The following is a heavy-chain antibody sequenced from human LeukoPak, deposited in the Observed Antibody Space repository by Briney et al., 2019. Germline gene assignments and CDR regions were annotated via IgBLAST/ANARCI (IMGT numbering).Heavy chain of an antibody. CDR1: AFTFSSCA. V-gene: IGHV3-7*01. J-gene: IGHJ4*02. D-gene: IGHD5-18*01. CDR3: ARDSYSYGPTGEDY. CDR2: IKQDGSEK. Sequence: TGGSLRLSCAASAFTFSSCAMSWVRQAPGKGLEWVANIKQDGSEKYYVDSVKGRFTISRDNAKNSLYLQMNSLRAEDTAVYYCARDSYSYGPTGEDYWGQGTLVTVSS.